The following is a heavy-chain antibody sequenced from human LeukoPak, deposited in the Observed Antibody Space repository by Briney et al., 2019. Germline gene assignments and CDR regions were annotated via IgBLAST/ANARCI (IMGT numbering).Heavy chain of an antibody. Sequence: SETLSLTCTVSGGSISSSSYYWGWIRQPPGKGLEWIGSIYYSGSTYYNPSLKSRVTLSVDTSKNQFSLKLSSVTAADTAVYYCARPFELGREGAFDYWGQGTLVTVSS. CDR1: GGSISSSSYY. CDR2: IYYSGST. J-gene: IGHJ4*02. D-gene: IGHD3-16*01. V-gene: IGHV4-39*01. CDR3: ARPFELGREGAFDY.